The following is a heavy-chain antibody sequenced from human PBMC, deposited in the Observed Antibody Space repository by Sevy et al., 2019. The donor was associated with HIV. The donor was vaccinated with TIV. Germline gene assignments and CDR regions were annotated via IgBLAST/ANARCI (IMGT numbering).Heavy chain of an antibody. CDR3: HAASQGS. J-gene: IGHJ5*01. CDR1: RFTFSDYW. D-gene: IGHD6-25*01. Sequence: GGSLRLSCAASRFTFSDYWMHWVRQAPGKGLVWVSHISDDGVNTNYADSVKGRFTISRDNAKNTLYLQMNNLRVEDTALYYCHAASQGSWGQGTLVTVSS. V-gene: IGHV3-74*01. CDR2: ISDDGVNT.